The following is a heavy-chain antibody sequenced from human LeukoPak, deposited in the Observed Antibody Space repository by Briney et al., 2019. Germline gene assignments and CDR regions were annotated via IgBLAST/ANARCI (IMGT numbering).Heavy chain of an antibody. CDR2: ISYIGST. CDR3: ARDLVTVTKGFDI. CDR1: ADSFSSHY. D-gene: IGHD4-17*01. Sequence: AETLSLTCAVSADSFSSHYWTWIRQSPGTGLEWIGYISYIGSTNYNPSLKSRVTISIDTSKNQFSLKLRSVTAADTAVYYCARDLVTVTKGFDIWGQGTMVSVSS. V-gene: IGHV4-59*11. J-gene: IGHJ3*02.